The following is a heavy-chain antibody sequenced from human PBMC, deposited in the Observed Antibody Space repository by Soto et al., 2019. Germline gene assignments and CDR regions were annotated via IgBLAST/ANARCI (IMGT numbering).Heavy chain of an antibody. CDR1: GFTFSSYG. J-gene: IGHJ6*03. CDR2: ISYDGSNK. Sequence: GGSLRLSCAASGFTFSSYGMHWVRQAPGKGLEWVAVISYDGSNKYYADSVKGRFTISRDNSKNTLYLQMNSLRAEDTAVYYCAKDALIAAAGTHYYYYYYMDVWGKGTTVTVSS. V-gene: IGHV3-30*18. CDR3: AKDALIAAAGTHYYYYYYMDV. D-gene: IGHD6-13*01.